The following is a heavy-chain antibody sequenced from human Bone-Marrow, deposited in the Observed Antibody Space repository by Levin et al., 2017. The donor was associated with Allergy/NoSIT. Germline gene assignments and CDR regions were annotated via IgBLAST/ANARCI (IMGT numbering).Heavy chain of an antibody. CDR1: GFTFSSYG. CDR2: IWHDGNNK. CDR3: ARGDYYDSGSDFDY. Sequence: GESLKISCAASGFTFSSYGMNWVRQAPGKGLEWVAVIWHDGNNKYYADSVKGRFTISRDNSKNTLYLQMNSLRAEDTAVYYCARGDYYDSGSDFDYWGQGSLVTVSS. D-gene: IGHD3-22*01. J-gene: IGHJ4*02. V-gene: IGHV3-33*01.